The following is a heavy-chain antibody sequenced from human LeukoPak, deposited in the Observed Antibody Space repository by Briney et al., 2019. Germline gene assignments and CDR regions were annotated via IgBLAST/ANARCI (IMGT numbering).Heavy chain of an antibody. CDR1: GYTFTNYY. V-gene: IGHV1-46*01. CDR3: AREGSTASGPPDY. CDR2: INPSGGTT. J-gene: IGHJ4*02. Sequence: ASVKVSCNAAGYTFTNYYMHWVRQATGQGLEWMGIINPSGGTTSYAQKFLGRVTMTTDTSTTTVYMELSRLRSEDTAVYYCAREGSTASGPPDYWGQGTLVTVSS. D-gene: IGHD3-10*01.